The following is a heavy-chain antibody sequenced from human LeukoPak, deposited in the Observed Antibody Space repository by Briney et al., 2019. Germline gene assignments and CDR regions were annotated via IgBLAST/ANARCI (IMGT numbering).Heavy chain of an antibody. CDR3: ARGFVLGAAKNYFDY. D-gene: IGHD2-21*02. Sequence: GGSLRLSCAATGFTFTNYALHWVRQAPGKGLEWVAVISYDGTNKYYADSVKGRFTISRDNSKNTLSLQMNSLRAEDTALYYCARGFVLGAAKNYFDYWGQGALVTVSS. V-gene: IGHV3-30-3*01. J-gene: IGHJ4*02. CDR1: GFTFTNYA. CDR2: ISYDGTNK.